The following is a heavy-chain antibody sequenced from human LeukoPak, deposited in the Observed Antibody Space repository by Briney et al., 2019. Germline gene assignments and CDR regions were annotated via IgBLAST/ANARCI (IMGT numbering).Heavy chain of an antibody. CDR1: GYSLVTYW. D-gene: IGHD3-9*01. Sequence: GEALQISCRGSGYSLVTYWNGWGRQMAGKGVEWMATMYHGDSDITYRPSFQGQVTISADKSISTAYLQWSSLKASDTAMFYCARRPSITIFCLFLLYWGQGTLVT. V-gene: IGHV5-51*01. J-gene: IGHJ4*02. CDR3: ARRPSITIFCLFLLY. CDR2: MYHGDSDI.